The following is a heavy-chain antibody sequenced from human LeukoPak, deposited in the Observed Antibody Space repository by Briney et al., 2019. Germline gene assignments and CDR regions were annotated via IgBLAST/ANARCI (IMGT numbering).Heavy chain of an antibody. D-gene: IGHD6-6*01. CDR1: GFTFSSYA. Sequence: GGSLRLSCAASGFTFSSYAMHWVRQAPGKGLEWVAVISYDGSNKYYADSVKGRFTISRDNSKNTLYLQMNSLRAEDTAVYYCARDPESLHSSSGALDIWGQGTMVTVSS. CDR2: ISYDGSNK. CDR3: ARDPESLHSSSGALDI. V-gene: IGHV3-30-3*01. J-gene: IGHJ3*02.